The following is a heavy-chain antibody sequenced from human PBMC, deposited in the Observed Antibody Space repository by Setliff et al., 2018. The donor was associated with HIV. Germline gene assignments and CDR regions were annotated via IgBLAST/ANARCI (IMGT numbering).Heavy chain of an antibody. J-gene: IGHJ5*02. CDR1: GGSFSDYY. V-gene: IGHV4-34*01. CDR3: ARVRLELRQYWFDP. D-gene: IGHD1-7*01. CDR2: TNHSGST. Sequence: NPSETLSLTCAVYGGSFSDYYWSWIRQPPGKGLEWIGETNHSGSTNYNPSLKRRVTISVDTSKNQFSLKLNSVTAADTAVYYCARVRLELRQYWFDPWGQGSPVTVSS.